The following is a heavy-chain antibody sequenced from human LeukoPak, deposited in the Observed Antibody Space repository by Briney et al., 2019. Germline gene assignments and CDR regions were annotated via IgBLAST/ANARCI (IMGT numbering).Heavy chain of an antibody. J-gene: IGHJ4*02. CDR2: IYHSGST. D-gene: IGHD4-17*01. V-gene: IGHV4-4*02. CDR1: GGSISSSNW. Sequence: SETLSLTCAVSGGSISSSNWWSWVRQPPGKGLEWSGEIYHSGSTNYNPSLKSRVTISVDKSKNQFSLKLSSVTAADTAVYYCARTYGVGPYYFDYWGQGTLVTVSS. CDR3: ARTYGVGPYYFDY.